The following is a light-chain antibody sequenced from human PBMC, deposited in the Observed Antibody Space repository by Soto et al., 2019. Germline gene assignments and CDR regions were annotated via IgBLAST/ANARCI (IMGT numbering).Light chain of an antibody. CDR1: QRISSW. Sequence: DIQMTQSPSTLSASVGDRVTITCRASQRISSWLAWYQQKPGKAPKLLIYDASSLESGVPSRFSGSGSGAEFPLTISSLQPDDFATYYCQQYNSYSTFGQGTKLEIK. CDR3: QQYNSYST. J-gene: IGKJ2*01. CDR2: DAS. V-gene: IGKV1-5*01.